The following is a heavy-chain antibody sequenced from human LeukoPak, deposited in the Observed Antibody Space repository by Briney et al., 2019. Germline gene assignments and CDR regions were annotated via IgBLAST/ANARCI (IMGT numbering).Heavy chain of an antibody. D-gene: IGHD3-22*01. CDR3: AGGRGSPYYVESFHV. CDR1: GFTLSNNY. CDR2: IYSGGST. Sequence: GGALRLSCAASGFTLSNNYMSWVRQVPAKGLEWVSVIYSGGSTYYADSVKGRFTISRDNSKNTLFLQMDSLRAEDTAVYYCAGGRGSPYYVESFHVWGQGTTVTVSS. J-gene: IGHJ3*01. V-gene: IGHV3-53*01.